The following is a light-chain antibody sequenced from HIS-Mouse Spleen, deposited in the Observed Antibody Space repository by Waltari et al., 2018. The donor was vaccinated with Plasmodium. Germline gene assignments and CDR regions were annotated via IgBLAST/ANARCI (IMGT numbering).Light chain of an antibody. Sequence: DIQMTQSPSSLSASVGDRVTITCRASQSISSYLNWYQQKPGNAPKLLIYAASSLQSGGPSRFSGRGSGTHFTLTMSSLPPEDFETYYCQQSYRTPWTFGQGTKVEIK. CDR1: QSISSY. CDR3: QQSYRTPWT. J-gene: IGKJ1*01. CDR2: AAS. V-gene: IGKV1-39*01.